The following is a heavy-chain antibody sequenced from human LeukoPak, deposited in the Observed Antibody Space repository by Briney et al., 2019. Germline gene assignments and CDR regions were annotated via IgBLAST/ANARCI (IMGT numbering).Heavy chain of an antibody. CDR1: GFTFSSYD. J-gene: IGHJ4*02. CDR2: ISGSGDST. D-gene: IGHD6-6*01. CDR3: AKAGDTSSSPLFLD. Sequence: GGSLRLSCAASGFTFSSYDMTWVRQAPGRGLEWVSAISGSGDSTYYADSVKGRFTISRDNSKNTLYLQMNSLRAEDTAVYYCAKAGDTSSSPLFLDWGQGTLVTVSS. V-gene: IGHV3-23*01.